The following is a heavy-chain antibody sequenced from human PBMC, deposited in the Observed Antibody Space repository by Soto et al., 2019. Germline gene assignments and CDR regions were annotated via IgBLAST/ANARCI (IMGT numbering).Heavy chain of an antibody. CDR1: GYTFTHYG. CDR3: ARNLHSDGKNSYFDI. Sequence: QVQLVQSGAEVKKPGASVKVSCKASGYTFTHYGITWVRQAPGQGLEWLGWINSFSGDTNYPQKLQGRLTMTTDTSTNTVYMELRNLRSDDTAVYYCARNLHSDGKNSYFDIWGRGNLVTVSS. D-gene: IGHD2-15*01. CDR2: INSFSGDT. J-gene: IGHJ2*01. V-gene: IGHV1-18*01.